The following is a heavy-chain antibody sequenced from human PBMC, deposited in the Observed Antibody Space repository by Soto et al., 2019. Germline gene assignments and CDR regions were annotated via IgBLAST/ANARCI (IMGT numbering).Heavy chain of an antibody. V-gene: IGHV3-23*01. D-gene: IGHD3-10*01. J-gene: IGHJ4*02. CDR1: GFTFYSYA. CDR3: AKGPRTFGEYPFDY. CDR2: VTGNGGST. Sequence: GGSLRLSCAASGFTFYSYAMNWVRQAPGKGLEWVSAVTGNGGSTYYADSVKGRFIISRDNSKNTLYLQMNSLRAEDTAVYYCAKGPRTFGEYPFDYWSQGTLVTVSS.